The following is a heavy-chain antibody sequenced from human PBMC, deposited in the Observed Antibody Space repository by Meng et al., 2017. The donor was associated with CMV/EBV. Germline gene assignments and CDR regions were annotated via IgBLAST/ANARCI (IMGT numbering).Heavy chain of an antibody. J-gene: IGHJ4*02. CDR3: ARGPRYCSGGSCYPGS. D-gene: IGHD2-15*01. V-gene: IGHV1-2*02. CDR1: GYTFTGYY. CDR2: INPNSGGT. Sequence: QVQLVQSGAEVKKPGASGKVSCXXXGYTFTGYYMHWVRQAPGQGLEWMGWINPNSGGTNYAQKFQGRVTMTRDTSISTAYMELSRLRSDDTAVYYCARGPRYCSGGSCYPGSWGQGTLVTVSS.